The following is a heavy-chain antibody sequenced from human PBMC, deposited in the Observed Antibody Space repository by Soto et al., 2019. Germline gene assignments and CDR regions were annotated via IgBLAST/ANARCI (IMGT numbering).Heavy chain of an antibody. CDR3: ARDLSPYSDYYDESSSETWFDP. Sequence: PGGSLRLSCAASGFSFSDYYMSWIRQPPGKGLEWVSYISKSGSIIHYADSVEGRFTISRDNAKNSLYLQMNSLRAEDTALYYCARDLSPYSDYYDESSSETWFDPWGQGTLVTVSS. D-gene: IGHD3-22*01. J-gene: IGHJ5*02. CDR2: ISKSGSII. CDR1: GFSFSDYY. V-gene: IGHV3-11*01.